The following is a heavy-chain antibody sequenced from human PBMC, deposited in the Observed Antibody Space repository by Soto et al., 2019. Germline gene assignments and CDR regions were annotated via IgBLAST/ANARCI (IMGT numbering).Heavy chain of an antibody. CDR2: ISSSSGTI. D-gene: IGHD6-6*01. CDR1: GFSFNNYG. CDR3: ARGGASRPDY. Sequence: EVQLVESGVGLVEPGGSLRLSCTASGFSFNNYGMNWVRQAPGKGLEWVSYISSSSGTISYADSVKGRFTISRDNARNSLYLQMNRLRDEDTAVYYCARGGASRPDYWGQGTLVTVSS. J-gene: IGHJ4*02. V-gene: IGHV3-48*02.